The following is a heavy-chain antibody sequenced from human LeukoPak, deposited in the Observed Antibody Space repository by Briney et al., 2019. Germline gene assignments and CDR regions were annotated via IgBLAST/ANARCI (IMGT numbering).Heavy chain of an antibody. V-gene: IGHV1-2*02. Sequence: ASVKVSCKASGYTFTAYYMHWVRQAPGQGLEWMGWSNPNSGGTNYAQNFQGRVTMTRDTSISTAYMELSRLRSDDTAVYYCARKWIFSSGYYYFDYWGQGTLVTVSS. CDR3: ARKWIFSSGYYYFDY. D-gene: IGHD3-22*01. CDR1: GYTFTAYY. J-gene: IGHJ4*02. CDR2: SNPNSGGT.